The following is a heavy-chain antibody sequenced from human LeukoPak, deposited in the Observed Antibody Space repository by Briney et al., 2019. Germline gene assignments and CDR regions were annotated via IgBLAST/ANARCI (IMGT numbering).Heavy chain of an antibody. Sequence: SETLSLTCTVSGDSISSGNYYWSWIRQPAGKGLEWIGRTYTSGSTNYSPSLNSRVTISVDTSKNQFSLKLSSVTAADTAVYYCARAYYYDSSGSRDAFHIWGQGTMVTVSS. CDR1: GDSISSGNYY. CDR3: ARAYYYDSSGSRDAFHI. V-gene: IGHV4-61*02. J-gene: IGHJ3*02. CDR2: TYTSGST. D-gene: IGHD3-22*01.